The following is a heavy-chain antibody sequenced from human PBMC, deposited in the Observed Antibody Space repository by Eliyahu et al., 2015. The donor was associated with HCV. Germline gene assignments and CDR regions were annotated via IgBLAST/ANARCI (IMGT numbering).Heavy chain of an antibody. Sequence: QVQLQQWGAGLLKPSETLSLTCAVYGGSFSGYYWSWIRXPPGKGLEXIGEINXSGSTNYNPSLXSRVTISVDTSKNQFSLKLSSVTAADTAVYYCARGDGSGVPDYWGQGTLVTVSS. CDR2: INXSGST. D-gene: IGHD3-10*01. J-gene: IGHJ4*02. V-gene: IGHV4-34*01. CDR1: GGSFSGYY. CDR3: ARGDGSGVPDY.